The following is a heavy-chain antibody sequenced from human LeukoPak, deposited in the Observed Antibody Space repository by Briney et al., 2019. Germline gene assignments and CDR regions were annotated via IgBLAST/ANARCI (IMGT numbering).Heavy chain of an antibody. CDR2: ISDSGGST. V-gene: IGHV3-23*01. CDR3: AKDKPQRPT. CDR1: GFIFSRYT. D-gene: IGHD5-24*01. Sequence: GGSLRLSCAASGFIFSRYTMNWVRQAPGKGLEWVSAISDSGGSTLYADSVKGRFTISRDNSKNTLYLQMNSLRAEDTAVYYCAKDKPQRPTWGQGTLVTVSS. J-gene: IGHJ5*02.